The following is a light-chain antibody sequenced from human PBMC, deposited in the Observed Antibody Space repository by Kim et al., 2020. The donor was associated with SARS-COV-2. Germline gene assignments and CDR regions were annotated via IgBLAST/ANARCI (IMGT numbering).Light chain of an antibody. Sequence: APGERANLTCRASQSVSSSYLAGYQQKPGQAPRVLSYGASSRATGIPDRFSGSGSGTDFTLTISRLEPEDFAGYYCQQYGSSPKTFGQGTKVDI. CDR3: QQYGSSPKT. V-gene: IGKV3-20*01. J-gene: IGKJ1*01. CDR2: GAS. CDR1: QSVSSSY.